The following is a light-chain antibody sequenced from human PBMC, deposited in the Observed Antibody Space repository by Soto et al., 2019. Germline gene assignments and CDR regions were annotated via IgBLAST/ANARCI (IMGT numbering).Light chain of an antibody. CDR1: SSDVGTYNN. Sequence: QSALTQPASVSGSPGQSIAIACIGTSSDVGTYNNISCYQQHPGKAPRLMIYDVSYRPSGVSDRFSASKSGNTASLTISGLQAEDEADYYCSSSTGSTTLVSFGGGTKLTVL. J-gene: IGLJ2*01. CDR2: DVS. CDR3: SSSTGSTTLVS. V-gene: IGLV2-14*03.